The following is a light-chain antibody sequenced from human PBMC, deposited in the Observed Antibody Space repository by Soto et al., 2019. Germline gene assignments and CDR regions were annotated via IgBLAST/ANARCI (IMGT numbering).Light chain of an antibody. CDR1: QSISGH. CDR2: ATS. V-gene: IGKV1-39*01. J-gene: IGKJ3*01. CDR3: QQSYSSPRFT. Sequence: DIQMTQSPSSLSASVGDRVTITCRASQSISGHLNWYQHKPGKAPELLIYATSTLHIGVPSRFSGSGSGIDFSLTISSLQPEDFATYYCQQSYSSPRFTFGPGTKVDIK.